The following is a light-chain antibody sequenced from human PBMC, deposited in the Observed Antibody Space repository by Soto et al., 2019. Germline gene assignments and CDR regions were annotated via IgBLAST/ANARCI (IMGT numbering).Light chain of an antibody. Sequence: QSALTQPASVSGSPGQSIAISCTGTSSDVGTYNLVSWYQHHPGKAPKAMIYENNKRPAGVSNRFSGSKSGNSASPTISGLQAEDEAVYYCCSYAGGSSLVFGGGTQLTVL. CDR2: ENN. CDR1: SSDVGTYNL. J-gene: IGLJ3*02. V-gene: IGLV2-23*01. CDR3: CSYAGGSSLV.